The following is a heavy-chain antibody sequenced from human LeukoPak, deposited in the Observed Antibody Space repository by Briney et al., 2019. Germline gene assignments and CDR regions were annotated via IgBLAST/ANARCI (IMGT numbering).Heavy chain of an antibody. J-gene: IGHJ4*02. CDR2: ISNDGSSK. CDR3: ARGSGSFSGGFDY. D-gene: IGHD1-26*01. Sequence: PGGSLRLSCVASGFTFSSCGMHWVRQAPGKGLEWVAVISNDGSSKYYADSVKGRFTISRDNSKNTLYLQMNSLRAEDTAVYYCARGSGSFSGGFDYWGQGTLVTVSS. V-gene: IGHV3-30*03. CDR1: GFTFSSCG.